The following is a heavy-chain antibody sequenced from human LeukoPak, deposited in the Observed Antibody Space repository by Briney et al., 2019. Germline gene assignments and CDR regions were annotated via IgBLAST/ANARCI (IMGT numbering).Heavy chain of an antibody. D-gene: IGHD6-19*01. CDR2: ISFDANTK. J-gene: IGHJ4*02. CDR1: GFTFSSFG. V-gene: IGHV3-30*18. CDR3: AKYGIYSSGWYTFDY. Sequence: PGRSLRLSCAASGFTFSSFGMHWVRQAPGKGLEWVALISFDANTKYYADSVKGRFTVSRDNSKNTLCLQMNSLRAEDTAVYYCAKYGIYSSGWYTFDYWGQGTLVTVSS.